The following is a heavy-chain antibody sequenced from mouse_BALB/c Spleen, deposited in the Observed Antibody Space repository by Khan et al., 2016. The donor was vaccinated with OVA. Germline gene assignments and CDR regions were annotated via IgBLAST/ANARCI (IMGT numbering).Heavy chain of an antibody. CDR1: GYSITSDYA. D-gene: IGHD2-10*02. V-gene: IGHV3-2*02. CDR3: ARVYGGDFDY. Sequence: EVQLVESGPGLVKPSQSLSLTCTVTGYSITSDYAWNWIRQFPGNKLEWMGFISYSGNTKYNPSLKSRISFTRDTSKNQFFLQLNSVTPEDTARYYCARVYGGDFDYWGQGTTLIVSS. J-gene: IGHJ2*01. CDR2: ISYSGNT.